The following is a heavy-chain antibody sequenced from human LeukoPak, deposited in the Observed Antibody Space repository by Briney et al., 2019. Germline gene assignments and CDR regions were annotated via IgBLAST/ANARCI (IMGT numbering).Heavy chain of an antibody. Sequence: PSETLSLTCTVSGGSMTTYYWSWIRQPPGKGLEWIGYMSNNGNPYYNPSLKSRVTISLDTSKNQFSLKLRSVTAAETAVYYCARRGGYSYFDYWGQGALVTVPS. CDR3: ARRGGYSYFDY. CDR2: MSNNGNP. V-gene: IGHV4-4*08. J-gene: IGHJ4*02. D-gene: IGHD5-18*01. CDR1: GGSMTTYY.